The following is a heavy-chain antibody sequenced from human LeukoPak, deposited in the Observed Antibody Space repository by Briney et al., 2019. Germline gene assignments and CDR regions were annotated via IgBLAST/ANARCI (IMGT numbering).Heavy chain of an antibody. Sequence: ASVKVSCKASGYTFTSYDIKWVRQATGQGLEWMGWMNPNSGNTGYAQKFQGRVTMTRNTSISTAYMELSSLRSEDTAVYYCARVGTTHDAFDIWGQGTMVTVSS. D-gene: IGHD1-7*01. J-gene: IGHJ3*02. CDR3: ARVGTTHDAFDI. CDR2: MNPNSGNT. V-gene: IGHV1-8*01. CDR1: GYTFTSYD.